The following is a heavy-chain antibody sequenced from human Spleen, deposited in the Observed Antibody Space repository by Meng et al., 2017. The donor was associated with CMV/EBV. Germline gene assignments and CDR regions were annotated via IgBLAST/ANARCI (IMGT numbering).Heavy chain of an antibody. V-gene: IGHV1-18*01. CDR3: AGAGAAVTTNFDF. J-gene: IGHJ4*02. D-gene: IGHD4-17*01. CDR2: VSAETGDT. CDR1: GYNFDIYG. Sequence: KASGYNFDIYGITWVRQAPGQGLEWVGWVSAETGDTNYGQRFQGRVTVTADTFTKAAYMEMRSLRSDDSAIYYCAGAGAAVTTNFDFWGQGTLVTVSS.